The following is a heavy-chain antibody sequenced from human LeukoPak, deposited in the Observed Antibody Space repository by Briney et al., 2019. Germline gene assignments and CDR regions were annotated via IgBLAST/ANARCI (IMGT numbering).Heavy chain of an antibody. CDR3: AKGYCSSTSCSGDY. J-gene: IGHJ4*02. CDR1: GFTFSSYA. D-gene: IGHD2-2*01. V-gene: IGHV3-23*01. CDR2: ISGSGGST. Sequence: GGSLRLSCAASGFTFSSYAMSWVRQAPGKGLEWVSAISGSGGSTYCADSVKGRFTISRDNSKNTLYLQMNSLRAEDTAVYYCAKGYCSSTSCSGDYWGQGTLVTVSS.